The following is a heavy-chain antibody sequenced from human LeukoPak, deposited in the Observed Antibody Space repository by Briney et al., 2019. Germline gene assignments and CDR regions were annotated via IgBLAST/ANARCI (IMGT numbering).Heavy chain of an antibody. V-gene: IGHV3-74*01. Sequence: PGGSLRLSCAASGFTFSSYWMHWVRQAPGKGLVWVSRIKSDGSSTSYADSVKGRFTISRDNAKNTLNLQMNSLRAEDTAVYYCARDESYYDSSGSRFDYWGQGTLVTVS. CDR3: ARDESYYDSSGSRFDY. CDR1: GFTFSSYW. J-gene: IGHJ4*02. CDR2: IKSDGSST. D-gene: IGHD3-22*01.